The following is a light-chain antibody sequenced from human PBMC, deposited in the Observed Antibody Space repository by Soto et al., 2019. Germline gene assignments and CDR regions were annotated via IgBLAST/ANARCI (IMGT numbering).Light chain of an antibody. CDR1: SGSIASND. J-gene: IGLJ2*01. CDR2: ENN. V-gene: IGLV6-57*04. CDR3: QSYDSSTVV. Sequence: NFMLTQPHSVSESPGKTVTISGTRSSGSIASNDVQWYQQLPGSAPTTVIYENNQRPSGVPDRFSGSTDGSSNSASLTISGLQTEDEADYYCQSYDSSTVVFGGGTKLTVL.